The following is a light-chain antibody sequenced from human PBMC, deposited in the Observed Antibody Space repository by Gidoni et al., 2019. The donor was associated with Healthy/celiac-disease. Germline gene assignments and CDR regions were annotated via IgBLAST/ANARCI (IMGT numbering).Light chain of an antibody. CDR1: QSISSW. J-gene: IGKJ2*01. CDR3: QQYNSYSYT. V-gene: IGKV1-5*03. CDR2: KAS. Sequence: DIQMTQSPSTLSASVGDRVTITCRDSQSISSWLAWYQQKPGKAPKLLIYKASSLESGVPSRFSGSGSGTEFTLTISRLQPDDFATYYCQQYNSYSYTFGQXTKLEIK.